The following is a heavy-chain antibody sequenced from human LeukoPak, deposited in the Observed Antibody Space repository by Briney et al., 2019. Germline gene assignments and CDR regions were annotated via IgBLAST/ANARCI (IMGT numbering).Heavy chain of an antibody. V-gene: IGHV3-48*03. J-gene: IGHJ1*01. D-gene: IGHD3-22*01. Sequence: QPGGSLRLSCAASGFTFSSYEMNWVRQAPGKGLEWVSYISSTAYTIFYADSVKGRFTISRDNAKNSLYLQMNSLRAEDTAIYYCARVDYDRSGEDANAEYFQHWGQGTLVTVSS. CDR1: GFTFSSYE. CDR2: ISSTAYTI. CDR3: ARVDYDRSGEDANAEYFQH.